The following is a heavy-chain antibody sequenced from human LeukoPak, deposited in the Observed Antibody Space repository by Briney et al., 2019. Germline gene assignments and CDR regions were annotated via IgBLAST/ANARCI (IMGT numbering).Heavy chain of an antibody. Sequence: LRLSCTASGFTFGDYAMSWVRQPPGKGLEWIGEINHSGSTNYNPSLKSRVTISVDTSKNQFSLKLSSVTAADTAVYYCARRLQLTGYYYYYYMDVWGKGTTVTISS. CDR3: ARRLQLTGYYYYYYMDV. CDR1: GFTFGDYA. J-gene: IGHJ6*03. CDR2: INHSGST. V-gene: IGHV4-34*01. D-gene: IGHD3-9*01.